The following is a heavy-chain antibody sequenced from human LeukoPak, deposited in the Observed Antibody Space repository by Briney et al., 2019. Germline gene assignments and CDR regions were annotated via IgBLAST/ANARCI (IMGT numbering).Heavy chain of an antibody. CDR2: ICYSGST. V-gene: IGHV4-30-4*01. D-gene: IGHD1-26*01. Sequence: PSETLSLTCTVSGGSISSGDYYWSWIRQPPGKGLEWIGYICYSGSTYYNPSLKSRVTISVDTSKNQFSLKLSSVTAADTAVYYCARGGSYSKFDPWGQGTLVTVSS. CDR3: ARGGSYSKFDP. CDR1: GGSISSGDYY. J-gene: IGHJ5*02.